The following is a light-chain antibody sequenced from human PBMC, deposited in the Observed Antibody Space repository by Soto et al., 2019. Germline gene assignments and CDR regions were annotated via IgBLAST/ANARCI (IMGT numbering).Light chain of an antibody. CDR2: KAS. Sequence: SQRTLSPSTLSASVGDRVTMTCRASQSISSWLAWYQQKPGKAPKLLIYKASSLESGVPSRFSGSGSGTEFTLTISSLQPDDFATYYCQQYNSYPLPFGPGTKVDIK. CDR3: QQYNSYPLP. J-gene: IGKJ3*01. CDR1: QSISSW. V-gene: IGKV1-5*03.